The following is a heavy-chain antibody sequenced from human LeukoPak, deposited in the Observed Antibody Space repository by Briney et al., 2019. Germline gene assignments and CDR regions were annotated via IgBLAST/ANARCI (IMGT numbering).Heavy chain of an antibody. CDR2: IYYSGST. D-gene: IGHD3-22*01. CDR1: SGSISSSNYY. V-gene: IGHV4-39*07. Sequence: PSETLSLTCIVSSGSISSSNYYWGWIRQPPGKGLEWIGSIYYSGSTYYNSSLKSRVTISIDTSKKNFSLNLSSVTAADTAVYYCALSQYYDGSVYYSPFDYWGQGTLVTVSS. J-gene: IGHJ4*02. CDR3: ALSQYYDGSVYYSPFDY.